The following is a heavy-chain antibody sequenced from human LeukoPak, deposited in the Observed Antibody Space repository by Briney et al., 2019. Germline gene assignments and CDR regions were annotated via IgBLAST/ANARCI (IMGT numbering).Heavy chain of an antibody. J-gene: IGHJ4*02. Sequence: GASVKVSCKASGYTFTGYYMHWVRQAPGQGLEWMGWISAYNGNTNYAQKLQGRVTMTTDTSTSIAYMELRSLRSDDTAVYYCARDPDGSSPHYWGQGTLVTVSS. CDR1: GYTFTGYY. CDR3: ARDPDGSSPHY. D-gene: IGHD6-13*01. V-gene: IGHV1-18*04. CDR2: ISAYNGNT.